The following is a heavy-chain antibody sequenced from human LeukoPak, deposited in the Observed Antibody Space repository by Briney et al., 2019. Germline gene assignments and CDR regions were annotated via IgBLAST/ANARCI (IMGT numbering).Heavy chain of an antibody. CDR3: ARDQRGPHTAMDY. CDR2: IYSGGST. D-gene: IGHD5-18*01. V-gene: IGHV3-53*01. CDR1: GFTVSSNY. Sequence: GGSLRLSCAASGFTVSSNYMSWVRQAPGKGLEWVSVIYSGGSTYYADSVKGRFTIPRDNSKNTLYLQMNSLRAEDTAVYYCARDQRGPHTAMDYWGQGTLVTVSS. J-gene: IGHJ4*02.